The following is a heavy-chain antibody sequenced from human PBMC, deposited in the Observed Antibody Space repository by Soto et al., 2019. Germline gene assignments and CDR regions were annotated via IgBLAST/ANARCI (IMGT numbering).Heavy chain of an antibody. J-gene: IGHJ6*02. CDR3: ARGRHHQGMDV. CDR2: IGTAGDT. CDR1: GFTFSSYA. Sequence: GGSLRLSCAASGFTFSSYAMHWVRQATGKGLEWVSAIGTAGDTYYPGSVKGRFTISRENAKNSLYLQMNSLRAGDTAVYYCARGRHHQGMDVWGQGTTVTVSS. D-gene: IGHD2-2*01. V-gene: IGHV3-13*01.